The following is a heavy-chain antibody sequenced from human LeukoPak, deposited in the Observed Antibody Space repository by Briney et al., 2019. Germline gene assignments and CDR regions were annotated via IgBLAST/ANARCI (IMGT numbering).Heavy chain of an antibody. D-gene: IGHD3-22*01. CDR1: GGSFSGYY. J-gene: IGHJ3*02. CDR2: INHSGST. CDR3: ARRGYYDSSGYSRAFDI. V-gene: IGHV4-34*01. Sequence: SETLSLTCAVYGGSFSGYYWSWIRQPPGKGLEWIGEINHSGSTSYNPSLKSRVTISVDTSKNQFSLKLSSVTAADTAVYYCARRGYYDSSGYSRAFDIWGQGTMVTVSS.